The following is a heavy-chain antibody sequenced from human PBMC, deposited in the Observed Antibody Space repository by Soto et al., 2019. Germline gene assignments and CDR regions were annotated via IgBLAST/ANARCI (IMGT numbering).Heavy chain of an antibody. CDR2: IYWNDDK. V-gene: IGHV2-5*01. CDR3: VHRLDVPGRAFDP. Sequence: QITLKESGPTLVKPTQTLTLTCTFSGFSLSASGAGVGWIRQPPGKALEWLALIYWNDDKRYSPSLKSRLTITKATSKHQLVLTVPNMDPVDTATYYGVHRLDVPGRAFDPWGREPWSPSPQ. D-gene: IGHD2-2*01. J-gene: IGHJ5*02. CDR1: GFSLSASGAG.